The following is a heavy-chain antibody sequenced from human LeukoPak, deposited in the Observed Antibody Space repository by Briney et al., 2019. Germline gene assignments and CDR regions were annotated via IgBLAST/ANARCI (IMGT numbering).Heavy chain of an antibody. CDR1: GFTFSSYW. CDR3: AKSRDSSGYLGLSGY. Sequence: PGGSLRLSCAASGFTFSSYWMNWARQAPGKGLEWVSAISGSGGSTYYADSVKGRFTISRDNSKNTLYLQMNSLRAEDTAVYYCAKSRDSSGYLGLSGYWGQGTLVTVSS. V-gene: IGHV3-23*01. D-gene: IGHD3-22*01. J-gene: IGHJ4*02. CDR2: ISGSGGST.